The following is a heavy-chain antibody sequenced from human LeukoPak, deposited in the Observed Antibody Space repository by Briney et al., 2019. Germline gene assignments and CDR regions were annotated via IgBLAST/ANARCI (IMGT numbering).Heavy chain of an antibody. Sequence: ASVKVSCKASGGTFSSYAISWVRQAPGQGLEWMGGIIPIFGTANYAQKFQGRVTITTDESTSTAYMELSSLRSEDTAVYYCARLVGILGDNDAFDIWGQGTMVTVSS. V-gene: IGHV1-69*05. J-gene: IGHJ3*02. D-gene: IGHD3-16*01. CDR1: GGTFSSYA. CDR3: ARLVGILGDNDAFDI. CDR2: IIPIFGTA.